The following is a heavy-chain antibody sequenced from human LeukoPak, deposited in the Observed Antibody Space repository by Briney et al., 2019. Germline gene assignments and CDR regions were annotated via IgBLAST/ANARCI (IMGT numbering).Heavy chain of an antibody. CDR3: ARLHDGVRGVIITGNY. J-gene: IGHJ4*02. D-gene: IGHD3-10*01. V-gene: IGHV4-38-2*02. Sequence: SETLSLTCTVSGYSISSGYYWGWIRQPPGKGLEWIGSIYHSGSTYYNPSLKSRVTISVDTSKNQFSLKLSSVTAADTAVYYCARLHDGVRGVIITGNYWGQGTLVTVSS. CDR1: GYSISSGYY. CDR2: IYHSGST.